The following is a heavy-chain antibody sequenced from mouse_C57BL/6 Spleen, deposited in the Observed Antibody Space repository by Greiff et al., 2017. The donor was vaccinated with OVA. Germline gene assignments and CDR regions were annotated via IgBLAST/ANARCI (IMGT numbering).Heavy chain of an antibody. J-gene: IGHJ3*01. CDR2: IDPSDSYT. CDR3: ASWDRAGGY. Sequence: QVQLQQPGAELVKPGASVKLSCKASGYTFTSYWMQWVKQRPGQGLEWIGEIDPSDSYTNYNQKFKGKATLTVDTSSSTAYMQLSSLTSEDSAVYYCASWDRAGGYWGQGTMVTVSA. D-gene: IGHD3-3*01. V-gene: IGHV1-50*01. CDR1: GYTFTSYW.